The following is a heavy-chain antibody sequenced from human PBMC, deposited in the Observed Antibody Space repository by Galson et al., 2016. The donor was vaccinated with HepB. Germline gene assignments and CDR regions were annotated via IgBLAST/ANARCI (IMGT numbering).Heavy chain of an antibody. CDR2: INPSGEAT. CDR3: ARDLLMGPTSPSGYYYYYGMDV. J-gene: IGHJ6*02. D-gene: IGHD2-2*01. CDR1: GFTFAIYY. Sequence: SVKVSCKASGFTFAIYYIHWVRQAPGQGLEWMGIINPSGEATSYAQKFQGRLTLTRDMSTSTVYMELNSLRSDDAAVYYCARDLLMGPTSPSGYYYYYGMDVWGQGATVTVSS. V-gene: IGHV1-46*01.